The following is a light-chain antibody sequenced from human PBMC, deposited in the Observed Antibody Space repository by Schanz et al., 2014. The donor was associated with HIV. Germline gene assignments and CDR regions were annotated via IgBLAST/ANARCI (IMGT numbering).Light chain of an antibody. V-gene: IGLV2-14*02. CDR1: SSDVGSYNL. Sequence: QSALTQPASVSGSPGQSITISCTGTSSDVGSYNLVSWYQQHPGKAPKLMIYEGSKRPSGVSNRFSGSKSGNTASLTVSGLQADDEADYYCSSYAATSNVLFGGGTQLTVL. CDR3: SSYAATSNVL. J-gene: IGLJ3*02. CDR2: EGS.